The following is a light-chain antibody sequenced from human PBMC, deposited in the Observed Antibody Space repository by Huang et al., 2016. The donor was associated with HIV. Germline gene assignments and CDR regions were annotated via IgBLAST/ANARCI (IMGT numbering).Light chain of an antibody. CDR1: QPLLHSNGYNY. V-gene: IGKV2-28*01. CDR3: MQALQTPRT. CDR2: LGS. Sequence: DIVMTQSPLSLPVTPGEPASISCRSSQPLLHSNGYNYLDWYLQKPGQSPQLLIYLGSNRASGVPDRFSGSGSVTDFTLKISTVEAEDVGIYYYMQALQTPRTFGQGTRLEIK. J-gene: IGKJ5*01.